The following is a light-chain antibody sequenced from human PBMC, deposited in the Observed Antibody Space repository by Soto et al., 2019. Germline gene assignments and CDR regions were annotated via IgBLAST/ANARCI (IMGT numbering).Light chain of an antibody. CDR2: EVR. CDR1: NRDIGAYNL. V-gene: IGLV2-14*01. CDR3: SSYTTTSTLL. J-gene: IGLJ3*02. Sequence: QSALTQPASVSGSLGQSITISCTGSNRDIGAYNLVSWYKQYPDTAPKLIIYEVRNRPSGVSYRFTGSRSGNTASLTISALQADDESTFYCSSYTTTSTLLFGGGTKLTVL.